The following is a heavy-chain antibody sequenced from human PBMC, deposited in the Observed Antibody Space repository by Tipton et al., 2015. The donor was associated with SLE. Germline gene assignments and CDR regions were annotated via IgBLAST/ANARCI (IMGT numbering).Heavy chain of an antibody. CDR2: IYFSGST. Sequence: TLSLTCTVSGGSLSSGGYYWGWIRRPPGKGLEWIGSIYFSGSTYYNPSLKSRVTISVDTSKNQFSLKLSSVTAADTAVYYCASSTSGDSSPNAFDIWGQGKMVTVSS. CDR3: ASSTSGDSSPNAFDI. CDR1: GGSLSSGGYY. D-gene: IGHD6-19*01. J-gene: IGHJ3*02. V-gene: IGHV4-39*07.